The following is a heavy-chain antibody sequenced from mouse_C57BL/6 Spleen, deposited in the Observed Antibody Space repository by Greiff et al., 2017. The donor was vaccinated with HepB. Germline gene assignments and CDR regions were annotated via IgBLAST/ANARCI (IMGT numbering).Heavy chain of an antibody. CDR1: GYTFTSYW. V-gene: IGHV1-64*01. CDR2: IHPNSGST. Sequence: VQLQQPGAELVKPGASVKLSCKASGYTFTSYWMHWVKQRPGQGLEWIGMIHPNSGSTNYNEKFKSKATLTVDKSSSTAYMQLSSLTSEDAAVYYCARSDGNYVAYWGQGTLVTVSA. D-gene: IGHD2-1*01. J-gene: IGHJ3*01. CDR3: ARSDGNYVAY.